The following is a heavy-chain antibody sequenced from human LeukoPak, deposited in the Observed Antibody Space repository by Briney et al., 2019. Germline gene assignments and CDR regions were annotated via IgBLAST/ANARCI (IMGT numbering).Heavy chain of an antibody. D-gene: IGHD4-17*01. V-gene: IGHV3-23*01. CDR3: AKDLHSYGDYVVDY. J-gene: IGHJ4*02. Sequence: GGSLRLSCAASGFTFSSYAMSWVRQAPGKGLEWVSAISDNGGSTYYADSVKGRFTISRDNSRNTLYLQMNGLRAEDTAVYYCAKDLHSYGDYVVDYWGQGTLVTVSS. CDR2: ISDNGGST. CDR1: GFTFSSYA.